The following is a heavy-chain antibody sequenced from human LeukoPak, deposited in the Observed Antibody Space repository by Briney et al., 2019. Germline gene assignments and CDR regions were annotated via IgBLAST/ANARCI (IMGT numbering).Heavy chain of an antibody. CDR3: ARCSSTYYYGMDV. Sequence: SETLPLTCTVSGGSISSGGYYWSWIRQHPGKGLEWIGYIYYSGSTYYNPSLKSRVTISVDTSKYQFSLKLSSVTAADTAVYYCARCSSTYYYGMDVWGQGTTVTVSS. V-gene: IGHV4-31*03. CDR2: IYYSGST. J-gene: IGHJ6*02. CDR1: GGSISSGGYY. D-gene: IGHD2-2*01.